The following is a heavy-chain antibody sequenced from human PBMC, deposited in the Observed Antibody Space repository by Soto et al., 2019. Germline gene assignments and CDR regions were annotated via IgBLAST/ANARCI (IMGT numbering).Heavy chain of an antibody. V-gene: IGHV3-33*01. CDR3: ARGTSEDDGYYYGGMDV. D-gene: IGHD4-17*01. Sequence: QVQLVESGGGVVQPGRSLRLSCAASGFTFSSYGMHWVRQAPGKGLEWVAVIWYDGSNKYYADSVKGRFTISRDNSKNTLYLQMNSLRAEDTAVYYCARGTSEDDGYYYGGMDVWGQGTTVTVSS. J-gene: IGHJ6*02. CDR1: GFTFSSYG. CDR2: IWYDGSNK.